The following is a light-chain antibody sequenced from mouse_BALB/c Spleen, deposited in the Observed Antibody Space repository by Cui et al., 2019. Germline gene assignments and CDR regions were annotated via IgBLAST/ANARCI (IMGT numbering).Light chain of an antibody. Sequence: QIVLTQSPAIMSASPGENVTMTCSASSSVSYMYWYQQKPGSSPRLLIYDTSNLASGVTVRFSGSGSGTSYSLTISRMEAEDAATYYCQQWSSYPLTFGAGTKLELK. J-gene: IGKJ5*01. CDR2: DTS. CDR1: SSVSY. V-gene: IGKV4-55*01. CDR3: QQWSSYPLT.